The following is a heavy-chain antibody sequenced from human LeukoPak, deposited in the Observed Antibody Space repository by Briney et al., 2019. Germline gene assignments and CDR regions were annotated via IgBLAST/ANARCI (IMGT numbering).Heavy chain of an antibody. V-gene: IGHV3-23*01. CDR2: ISGSGGST. CDR1: GFTFSSYA. D-gene: IGHD3-9*01. Sequence: GGSLRLSCAASGFTFSSYAMSWVRQAPGKGLEWVSAISGSGGSTYYADSVKGRFTISRDNSKNTLYLQMNSLRAEDTAVYYYAKAPILTGYLAYFDYWGQGTLVTVSS. J-gene: IGHJ4*02. CDR3: AKAPILTGYLAYFDY.